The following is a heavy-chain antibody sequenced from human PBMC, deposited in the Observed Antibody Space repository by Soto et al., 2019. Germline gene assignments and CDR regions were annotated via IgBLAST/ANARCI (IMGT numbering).Heavy chain of an antibody. CDR1: GFTFSTYG. Sequence: QVQLVESGGGVVQPGRSLRLSCAASGFTFSTYGMHWVRQAPGKGLEWGAVLGYDGGNKDYAEPVKGRLTISRDNSNNTLYLQMNSLRAEDTAVYYCARDRNDFWSGYPDYYYYYMDVWGKGTTVTVSS. CDR2: LGYDGGNK. D-gene: IGHD3-3*01. CDR3: ARDRNDFWSGYPDYYYYYMDV. J-gene: IGHJ6*03. V-gene: IGHV3-33*01.